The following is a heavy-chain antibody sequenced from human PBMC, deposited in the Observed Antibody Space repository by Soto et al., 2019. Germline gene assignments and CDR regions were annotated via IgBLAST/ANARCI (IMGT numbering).Heavy chain of an antibody. CDR3: ARRRGYCISSSCHGHYAMDV. J-gene: IGHJ6*02. CDR1: SAPVSSSTYT. Sequence: QLQLQESGPGLVKPSETLSLTCTVSSAPVSSSTYTWGWIRQPPGKGLEWIGSIYYSGSTYYNPSLNSRVPVPEDPFNNQFCLKVTSVTAADAAVYYCARRRGYCISSSCHGHYAMDVWGQGTTVTVSS. CDR2: IYYSGST. D-gene: IGHD2-2*01. V-gene: IGHV4-39*01.